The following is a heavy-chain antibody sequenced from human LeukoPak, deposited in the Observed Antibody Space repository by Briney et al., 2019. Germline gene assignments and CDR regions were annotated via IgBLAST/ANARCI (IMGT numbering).Heavy chain of an antibody. CDR1: GFTLSSYW. CDR3: ASSQLSSGYYYGMDV. J-gene: IGHJ6*02. CDR2: IKQDGSEK. V-gene: IGHV3-7*03. Sequence: PGGSLRLSCAASGFTLSSYWMSWVRQAPGKGLEWVANIKQDGSEKYYVDSVKGRFTISRDNSKNTLYLQMNSLRAEDTAVYYCASSQLSSGYYYGMDVWGQGTTVTVSS.